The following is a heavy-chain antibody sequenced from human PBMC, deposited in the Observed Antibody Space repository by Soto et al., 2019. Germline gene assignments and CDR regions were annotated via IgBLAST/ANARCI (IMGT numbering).Heavy chain of an antibody. Sequence: SETLSLTCAVSGGSISSGGYSWSWIRQPPGKGLEWIGYIYHSGSTNYNPSLKSRVTISVDTSKNQSSLKLTSVTAADTAVYYCARDKITGLFDYWGQGTLVTVSS. J-gene: IGHJ4*02. CDR2: IYHSGST. CDR1: GGSISSGGYS. CDR3: ARDKITGLFDY. V-gene: IGHV4-30-2*01. D-gene: IGHD2-8*02.